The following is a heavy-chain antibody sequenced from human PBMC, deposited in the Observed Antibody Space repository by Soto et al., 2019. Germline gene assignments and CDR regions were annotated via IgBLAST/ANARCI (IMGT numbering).Heavy chain of an antibody. CDR3: ASYGGNTVILRTANLDS. CDR1: GFTFSRYW. V-gene: IGHV3-7*01. J-gene: IGHJ4*02. CDR2: INQDESEK. Sequence: EVQLVESGGGLVQPGGSLRLSCAASGFTFSRYWMSWVRQAPGKGLEWVANINQDESEKYYVDSVRGRFTISRDNAKNSLYLQMSSLRAEDTAVYYCASYGGNTVILRTANLDSWGQGTLVTVSS. D-gene: IGHD3-3*01.